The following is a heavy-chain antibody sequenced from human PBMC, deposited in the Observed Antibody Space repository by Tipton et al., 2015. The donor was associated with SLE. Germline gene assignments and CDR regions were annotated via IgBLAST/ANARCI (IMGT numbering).Heavy chain of an antibody. CDR2: IYSRGST. Sequence: TLSLTCTVSGGSISSGSSYWSWIRQPAGKGLEWIGRIYSRGSTNYNPSLMSRVTISTDTSKNGFSLKLSSVTAADTAVYYCARDQVGCYTYHNWFDRWGQGTLVTVSS. V-gene: IGHV4-61*02. CDR1: GGSISSGSSY. D-gene: IGHD5-24*01. CDR3: ARDQVGCYTYHNWFDR. J-gene: IGHJ5*02.